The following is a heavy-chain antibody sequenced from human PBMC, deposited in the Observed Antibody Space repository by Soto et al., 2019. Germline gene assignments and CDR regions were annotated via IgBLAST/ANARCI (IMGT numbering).Heavy chain of an antibody. V-gene: IGHV3-9*01. J-gene: IGHJ5*02. CDR2: SNWNSGSV. CDR1: GFTFEDYA. Sequence: SLSLSGAAFGFTFEDYAMRWIRQRPGKCLEWVAGSNWNSGSVVYADSVKGRFTSSRDKANNSLYMQMDGLRTEDTDLYYCAKGLGALGVVSNWFDTWGQGT. CDR3: AKGLGALGVVSNWFDT. D-gene: IGHD3-22*01.